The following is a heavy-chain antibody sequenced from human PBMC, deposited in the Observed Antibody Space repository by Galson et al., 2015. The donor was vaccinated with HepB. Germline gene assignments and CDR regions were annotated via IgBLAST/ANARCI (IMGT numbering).Heavy chain of an antibody. J-gene: IGHJ4*02. CDR2: VSNDGTRS. CDR3: AKEGRWRFTNGDHFHH. CDR1: GFNFAHYG. Sequence: SLRLSCAASGFNFAHYGMHWVRQAPGKGLEWVAFVSNDGTRSYYADSVKGRFTISRDNSQNTVSFQLNSLRLEDSGVYYCAKEGRWRFTNGDHFHHWGQGTLVIVAS. V-gene: IGHV3-30*18. D-gene: IGHD2-21*01.